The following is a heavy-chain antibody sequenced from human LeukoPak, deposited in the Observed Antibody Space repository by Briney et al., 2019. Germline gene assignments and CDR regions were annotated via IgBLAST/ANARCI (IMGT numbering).Heavy chain of an antibody. D-gene: IGHD3-10*01. CDR3: AKSNGYGLVDI. V-gene: IGHV4-34*01. Sequence: PSETLSLTCAVYGGSFSGYYWSWIRQPPGKGLEWIGEINHSGSTNYNPSLKSRVTISLDTSRNQFSLKLNSVTAADTAVYYCAKSNGYGLVDIWGQGTLVTVSS. CDR1: GGSFSGYY. CDR2: INHSGST. J-gene: IGHJ4*02.